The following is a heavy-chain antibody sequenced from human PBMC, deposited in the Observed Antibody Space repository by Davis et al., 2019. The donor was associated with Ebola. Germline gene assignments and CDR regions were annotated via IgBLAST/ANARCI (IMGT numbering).Heavy chain of an antibody. CDR1: GFTFSSYS. J-gene: IGHJ6*02. V-gene: IGHV3-21*01. Sequence: GESLKISCAASGFTFSSYSMNWVRQAPGKGLEWVSSISSSSSYMYYADSVKGRFTISRDNAKNSLYLQMNSLRAEDTAVYYCARAYFYGSGSYYKNQYYYGMDVWGQGTTVTVSS. D-gene: IGHD3-10*01. CDR3: ARAYFYGSGSYYKNQYYYGMDV. CDR2: ISSSSSYM.